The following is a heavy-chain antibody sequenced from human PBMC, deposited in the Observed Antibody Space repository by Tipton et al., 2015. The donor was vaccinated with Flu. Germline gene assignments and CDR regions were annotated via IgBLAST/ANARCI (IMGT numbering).Heavy chain of an antibody. CDR2: IYPADSDT. J-gene: IGHJ3*02. V-gene: IGHV5-51*03. CDR1: GYSFTSYW. Sequence: QLVQSGAEVKKPGESLKISCKGSGYSFTSYWIGWVRQMPGKGLEWMGIIYPADSDTRYSPSFQGRVTISADKSKNQFSLKLSSVTAADTAVYYCARVVPRAGDAFDIWGQGTMVTVSS. CDR3: ARVVPRAGDAFDI. D-gene: IGHD6-6*01.